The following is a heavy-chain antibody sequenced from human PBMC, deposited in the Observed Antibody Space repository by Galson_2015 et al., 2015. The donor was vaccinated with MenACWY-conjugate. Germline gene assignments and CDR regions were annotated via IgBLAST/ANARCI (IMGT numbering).Heavy chain of an antibody. CDR1: GFTFSNSW. CDR3: AAWTADDNY. Sequence: SLRLCCAASGFTFSNSWMNWIRQAPGSGLEWVANITPEASRGPYVDSVKGRFTISRDNAENSVYLEMNSLRPEDTAVFYCAAWTADDNYWAQGTLVTVSS. V-gene: IGHV3-7*01. J-gene: IGHJ4*02. CDR2: ITPEASRG. D-gene: IGHD3/OR15-3a*01.